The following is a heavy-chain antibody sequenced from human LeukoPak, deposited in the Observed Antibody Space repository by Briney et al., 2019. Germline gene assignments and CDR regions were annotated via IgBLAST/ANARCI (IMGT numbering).Heavy chain of an antibody. J-gene: IGHJ4*02. CDR2: MNPNSNNT. D-gene: IGHD2-2*02. CDR3: YTTRPDY. V-gene: IGHV1-8*01. Sequence: ASVKVSCKASGYTFASYEINWVRQATGQGLEWMGWMNPNSNNTGYAQKFQGRVTITRNTSMNTAYMELSSLRSEDTAVYYCYTTRPDYWGQGTLVTVSS. CDR1: GYTFASYE.